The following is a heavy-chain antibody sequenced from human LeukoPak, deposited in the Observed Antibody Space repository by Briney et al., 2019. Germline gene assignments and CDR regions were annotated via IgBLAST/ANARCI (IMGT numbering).Heavy chain of an antibody. CDR2: MNPNSGNT. CDR3: TYVWFGGLYLSRYYGMDV. J-gene: IGHJ6*02. D-gene: IGHD3-10*01. V-gene: IGHV1-8*01. Sequence: ASVKVSCKASGYTFTSYDINWVRQATGQGLEWMGWMNPNSGNTGYAQKFQGRVTMTRNTSISTAYTELSSLRSEDTAVYYCTYVWFGGLYLSRYYGMDVWGQGTTVTVSS. CDR1: GYTFTSYD.